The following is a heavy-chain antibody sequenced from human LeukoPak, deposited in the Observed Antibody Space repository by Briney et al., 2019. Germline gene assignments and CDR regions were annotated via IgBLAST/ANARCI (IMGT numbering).Heavy chain of an antibody. D-gene: IGHD2-8*02. CDR3: AKGTTGGKVDWFDP. V-gene: IGHV3-23*01. CDR1: GFIFSDYT. J-gene: IGHJ5*02. Sequence: GGSLRLSCAASGFIFSDYTMMWVRRAPGKGLQWVATFTAYGGTYYAASVKGRFAISRDNSRDTVSLYMNSLRVEDTAMYYCAKGTTGGKVDWFDPWGPGTLVTVSS. CDR2: FTAYGGT.